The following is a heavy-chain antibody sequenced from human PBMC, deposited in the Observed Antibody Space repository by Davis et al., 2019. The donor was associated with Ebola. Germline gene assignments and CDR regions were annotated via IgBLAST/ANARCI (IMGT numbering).Heavy chain of an antibody. D-gene: IGHD5-18*01. J-gene: IGHJ4*02. Sequence: PGGSLRLSYAASGFTFSGSAMHWVRQASGKGLEWVGRIRSKANSYATAYAASVKGRFTISRDDSKNTAYLQMNSLKTEDTAVYYCTRPYTAMGSDYWGQGTLVTVSS. V-gene: IGHV3-73*01. CDR3: TRPYTAMGSDY. CDR2: IRSKANSYAT. CDR1: GFTFSGSA.